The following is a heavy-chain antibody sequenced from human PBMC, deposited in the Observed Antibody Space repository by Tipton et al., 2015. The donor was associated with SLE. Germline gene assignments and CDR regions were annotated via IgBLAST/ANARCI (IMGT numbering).Heavy chain of an antibody. D-gene: IGHD3-10*01. J-gene: IGHJ2*01. V-gene: IGHV3-48*03. CDR3: ASPPYYGSGSYRPYWYFDL. CDR1: GLTLSNHD. CDR2: ISISGSTI. Sequence: GSLRLSCVVSGLTLSNHDMNWVRQAPGKGLEWDSYISISGSTIYYADSVTGRFTISRDNAKNSLYLQMNSLRDEDTAIYYCASPPYYGSGSYRPYWYFDLWGRGTLVTVSS.